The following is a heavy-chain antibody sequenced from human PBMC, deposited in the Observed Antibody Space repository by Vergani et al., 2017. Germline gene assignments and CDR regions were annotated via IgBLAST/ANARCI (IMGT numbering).Heavy chain of an antibody. J-gene: IGHJ6*03. CDR1: GASVSRGTYY. CDR2: MYTSGHT. D-gene: IGHD2-21*01. Sequence: QVQLQESGPGLLQPSQTLSLTCTVSGASVSRGTYYWTWIRQPAGKKLEWIVRMYTSGHTIYNPSLESRVTMSVDTSKNQFSLQLSSVTAADTAVYYCARASHCINCYSEGPNGPGYYYMDVWGKGTTVTVSS. CDR3: ARASHCINCYSEGPNGPGYYYMDV. V-gene: IGHV4-61*02.